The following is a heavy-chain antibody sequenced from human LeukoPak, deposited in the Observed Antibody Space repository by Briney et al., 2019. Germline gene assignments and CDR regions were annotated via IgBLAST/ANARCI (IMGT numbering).Heavy chain of an antibody. V-gene: IGHV1-69*05. J-gene: IGHJ4*02. CDR3: ARGAHKPREPITMRH. CDR1: GGTFSSYA. D-gene: IGHD3-22*01. CDR2: IIPIFGTA. Sequence: ASVKVSCKASGGTFSSYAISWVRQAPGQGLEWMGRIIPIFGTANYAQKFQGRVTITTDESTSTAYMELSSLRSEDTAVYYCARGAHKPREPITMRHWGQGTLVTVSS.